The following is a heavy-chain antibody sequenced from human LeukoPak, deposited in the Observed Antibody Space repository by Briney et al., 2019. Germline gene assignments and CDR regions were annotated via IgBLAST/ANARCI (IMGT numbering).Heavy chain of an antibody. D-gene: IGHD4-17*01. Sequence: GGSLRLSCAASGFTFRSYRMNWVRQAPGKGLEWVASIKQGESERYYVDSVNGRFTISRDNAKNSLYLQMNSLRAEDTAVYYCASLPYGDYGFDYWGQGTLVTVSS. J-gene: IGHJ4*02. CDR3: ASLPYGDYGFDY. CDR1: GFTFRSYR. V-gene: IGHV3-7*02. CDR2: IKQGESER.